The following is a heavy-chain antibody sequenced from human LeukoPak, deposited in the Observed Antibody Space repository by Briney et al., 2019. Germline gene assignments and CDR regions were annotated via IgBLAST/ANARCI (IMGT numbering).Heavy chain of an antibody. V-gene: IGHV3-23*01. CDR3: AKDQVGWTSSRFDP. D-gene: IGHD6-6*01. Sequence: GASLRLSCAASGFSISGYAMSWVRQAPGKGLEWVSGINSNGNTYNADSVKGRFTISRDNSKNTLYLQMNSLRVEDTAVYYCAKDQVGWTSSRFDPWGQGTVVTGSS. CDR1: GFSISGYA. J-gene: IGHJ5*02. CDR2: INSNGNT.